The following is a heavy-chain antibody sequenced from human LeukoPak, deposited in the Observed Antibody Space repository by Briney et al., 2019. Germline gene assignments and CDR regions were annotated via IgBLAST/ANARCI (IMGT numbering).Heavy chain of an antibody. D-gene: IGHD1-26*01. Sequence: TGGSLRLSCAASGFTFSSYSMNWVRQAPGKGLEWVSYITRSGSAKYYADAVKGRFTISRDNAKNSLYLQMNSLRAQDTAVYYFATQWELHPASWGQGTLVTVSS. V-gene: IGHV3-48*01. J-gene: IGHJ5*02. CDR3: ATQWELHPAS. CDR2: ITRSGSAK. CDR1: GFTFSSYS.